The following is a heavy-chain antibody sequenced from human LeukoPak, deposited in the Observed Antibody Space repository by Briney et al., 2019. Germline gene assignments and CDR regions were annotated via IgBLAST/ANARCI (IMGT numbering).Heavy chain of an antibody. CDR3: AGVGSGWSFDY. D-gene: IGHD6-19*01. J-gene: IGHJ4*02. V-gene: IGHV4-4*07. Sequence: SETLSLTCTVSGGSISSYYWSWIRQPAGRGLEWIGRIQTSGSTNYNPSLKSRVTMSVDTSKNKFSLKVNSVTAADTAVYYCAGVGSGWSFDYWGQGTLVTVSS. CDR2: IQTSGST. CDR1: GGSISSYY.